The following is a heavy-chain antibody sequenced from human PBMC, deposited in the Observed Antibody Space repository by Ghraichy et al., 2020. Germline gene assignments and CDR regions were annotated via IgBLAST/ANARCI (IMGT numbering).Heavy chain of an antibody. D-gene: IGHD2-2*01. CDR2: VNRDGTMT. CDR3: VRQGPADDLDY. CDR1: GFTLMNYW. Sequence: GGSLRLSCAASGFTLMNYWMHWVRQAPGKGLVWVARVNRDGTMTNYPDSVRGRLTISRDNAKNTLYLQMNTLRVEDTAVYYCVRQGPADDLDYWGQGTLVTVSS. J-gene: IGHJ4*02. V-gene: IGHV3-74*01.